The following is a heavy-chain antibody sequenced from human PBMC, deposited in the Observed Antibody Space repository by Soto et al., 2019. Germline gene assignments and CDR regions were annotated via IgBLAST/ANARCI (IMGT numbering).Heavy chain of an antibody. CDR2: INTGDGKT. CDR3: ARVPRYIFDVVLVPAVMFDDWFDP. CDR1: GYIFMNYA. J-gene: IGHJ5*02. V-gene: IGHV1-3*04. D-gene: IGHD2-2*01. Sequence: QVQLVQSGAQVKKPGASVKISCKASGYIFMNYALHWVRQASGQGFEWMGWINTGDGKTKYSQKFQGRLTLTRDTSASTAYMELSSLRSEDTAVSYCARVPRYIFDVVLVPAVMFDDWFDPWGQGTLVTVSS.